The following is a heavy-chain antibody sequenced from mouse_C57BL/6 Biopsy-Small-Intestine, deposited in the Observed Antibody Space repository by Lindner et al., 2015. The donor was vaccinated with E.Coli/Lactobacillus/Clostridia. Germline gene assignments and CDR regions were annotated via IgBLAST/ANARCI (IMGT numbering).Heavy chain of an antibody. CDR3: ARIRRGTYYYAMDY. Sequence: VQLQESGPELVKPGASVKLSCKASGYTFTSYDINWVKQRPGQGLEWIGWIYPRDGSTKYNEKFKGKATLTVDTFSRTAYMELHRLTSEDTAVYYCARIRRGTYYYAMDYWGQGTSVTVSS. CDR1: GYTFTSYD. V-gene: IGHV1-85*01. J-gene: IGHJ4*01. D-gene: IGHD2-12*01. CDR2: IYPRDGST.